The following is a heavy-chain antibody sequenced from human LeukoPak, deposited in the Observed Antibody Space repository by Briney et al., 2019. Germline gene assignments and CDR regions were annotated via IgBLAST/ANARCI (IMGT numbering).Heavy chain of an antibody. V-gene: IGHV4-61*02. D-gene: IGHD4/OR15-4a*01. Sequence: PSETLSLTCTVSGGSISSGSYYWSWIRQPAGKGLEWIGRIYTSGSTNCNPSLKSRVTISVDTSKNQFSLKLSSVTAADTAVYYCAGATGAFDYWGQGTLVTVSS. CDR2: IYTSGST. J-gene: IGHJ4*02. CDR3: AGATGAFDY. CDR1: GGSISSGSYY.